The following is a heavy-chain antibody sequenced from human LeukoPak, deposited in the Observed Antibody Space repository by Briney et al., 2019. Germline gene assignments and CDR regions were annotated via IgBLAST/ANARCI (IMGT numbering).Heavy chain of an antibody. CDR3: ARALQENYVRGSFRPLRRYFDR. CDR2: INHSGTS. D-gene: IGHD3-16*02. V-gene: IGHV4-34*01. J-gene: IGHJ2*01. Sequence: PSETLSLTCAVYGGSFSGYFWEWIRQPPGKGLEWIGEINHSGTSNFNPSLKTRATISVDTSKNQFSLKLRSVTAADTAVYYCARALQENYVRGSFRPLRRYFDRWGRGTLVAVSS. CDR1: GGSFSGYF.